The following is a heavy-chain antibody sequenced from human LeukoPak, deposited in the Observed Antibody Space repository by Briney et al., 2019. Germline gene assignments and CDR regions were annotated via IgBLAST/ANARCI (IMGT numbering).Heavy chain of an antibody. V-gene: IGHV1-8*01. Sequence: ASVKVSCKASGYTFTSYDINWVRQATGQGLEWMGWMNPNSGNTGYAQKFQGRVTMTRNTSISTAYMELSSLRSEDTAVYYCARPRYSSSWPYHYYYYYMDVWGKGTTVTVSS. D-gene: IGHD6-13*01. CDR3: ARPRYSSSWPYHYYYYYMDV. CDR2: MNPNSGNT. CDR1: GYTFTSYD. J-gene: IGHJ6*03.